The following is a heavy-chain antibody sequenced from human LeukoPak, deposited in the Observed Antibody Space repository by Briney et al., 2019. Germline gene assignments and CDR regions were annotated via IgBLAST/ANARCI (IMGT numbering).Heavy chain of an antibody. D-gene: IGHD3-22*01. CDR1: GGSFSGYY. Sequence: PSETLSLTCAVYGGSFSGYYWSWIRQPPGKGLEWIGEINHSGSTNYNPSLKSRVTISVDTSKNQFSLKLSSVTAADTAVYYCARTPRRRYYYDSSGYYSGVFFDYWGQGTLVTVSS. CDR2: INHSGST. J-gene: IGHJ4*02. CDR3: ARTPRRRYYYDSSGYYSGVFFDY. V-gene: IGHV4-34*01.